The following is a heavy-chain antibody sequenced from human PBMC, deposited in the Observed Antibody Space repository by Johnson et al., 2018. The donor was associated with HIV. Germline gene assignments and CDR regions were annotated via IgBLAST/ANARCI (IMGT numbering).Heavy chain of an antibody. CDR1: AFTFSRYW. J-gene: IGHJ3*02. V-gene: IGHV3-7*02. D-gene: IGHD3-22*01. CDR2: INQDGTEK. CDR3: ARSPLGDSSGYYAFDI. Sequence: VQLVESGGGLVQPGGSLGLSCAASAFTFSRYWMSWVRQAPGKGLEWVANINQDGTEKYYVDSVKGRFTISRDNAKNSLYLQMNSLRAEDTAVYYCARSPLGDSSGYYAFDIWGQGTMVTVSS.